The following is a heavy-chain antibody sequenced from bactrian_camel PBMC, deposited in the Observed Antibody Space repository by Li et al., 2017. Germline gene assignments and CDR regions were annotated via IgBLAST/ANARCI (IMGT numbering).Heavy chain of an antibody. CDR2: IDSHIPT. V-gene: IGHV3S55*01. CDR1: GPLWGSRF. D-gene: IGHD2*01. J-gene: IGHJ4*01. CDR3: AAAKLPIASNVAYCNQAEYGI. Sequence: QVQLVESGGGSVQAGGSLTLSCRASGPLWGSRFMAWFRQAPGKEREGVAAIDSHIPTTYADSVKGRFTIARDTAGGTLSLQMDNLRPDVTAVYYCAAAKLPIASNVAYCNQAEYGIWGQGTQVTVS.